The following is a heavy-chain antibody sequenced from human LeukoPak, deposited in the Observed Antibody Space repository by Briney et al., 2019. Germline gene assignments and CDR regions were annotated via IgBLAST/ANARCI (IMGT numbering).Heavy chain of an antibody. D-gene: IGHD2-15*01. CDR1: GYSINNYW. CDR3: ARQEYCSGGSCYTWFDP. Sequence: GESLKISCKGSGYSINNYWSGWVRQMPGKGLEGMGIIYPADSDIRYSPSFQGQVTISADKSISTAYLQWSSLKASDTAMYYCARQEYCSGGSCYTWFDPWGQGTLVTVSS. J-gene: IGHJ5*02. V-gene: IGHV5-51*01. CDR2: IYPADSDI.